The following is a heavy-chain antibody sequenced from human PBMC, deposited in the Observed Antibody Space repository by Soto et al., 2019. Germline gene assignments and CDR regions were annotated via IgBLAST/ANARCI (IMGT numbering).Heavy chain of an antibody. V-gene: IGHV3-74*01. CDR2: VSSDGSST. J-gene: IGHJ4*02. CDR1: GFTFSSYW. CDR3: TRGLPNYRSFDS. D-gene: IGHD4-4*01. Sequence: EVQLVESGGGLVQPGASLRLSCAASGFTFSSYWMHWIRQAPGKGLVWVSRVSSDGSSTVYANSVKGRLTISRDNAKNTLYLQMNSLSDEDTAVYYGTRGLPNYRSFDSWGQGTLVTVSS.